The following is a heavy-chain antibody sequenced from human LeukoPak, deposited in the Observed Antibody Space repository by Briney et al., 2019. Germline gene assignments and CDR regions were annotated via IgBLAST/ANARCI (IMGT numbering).Heavy chain of an antibody. D-gene: IGHD1-14*01. J-gene: IGHJ4*02. CDR2: INHSGST. V-gene: IGHV4-34*01. CDR3: ARGGGITKYPVDY. Sequence: SETLSLTCAVYGGSFSGYYWSWIRQPPGKGLEWIGEINHSGSTNYSPSLTSRLTISVDTSKNQFSLKLSSVTAADTALYYCARGGGITKYPVDYWSQGILVTVSS. CDR1: GGSFSGYY.